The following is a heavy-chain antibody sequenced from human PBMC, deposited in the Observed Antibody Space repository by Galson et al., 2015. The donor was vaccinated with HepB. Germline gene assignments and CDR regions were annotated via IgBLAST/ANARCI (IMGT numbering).Heavy chain of an antibody. CDR1: GFTFGDYA. CDR2: IRSKAYGGTT. Sequence: SLRLSCAASGFTFGDYAMSWFRQAPGKGLEWVGFIRSKAYGGTTEYAASVKGRFTISRDDSKSIAYLQMNSLKTEDTAVYYCTRDATPYDFWSGYSDYWGQGTLVTVSS. CDR3: TRDATPYDFWSGYSDY. D-gene: IGHD3-3*01. J-gene: IGHJ4*02. V-gene: IGHV3-49*03.